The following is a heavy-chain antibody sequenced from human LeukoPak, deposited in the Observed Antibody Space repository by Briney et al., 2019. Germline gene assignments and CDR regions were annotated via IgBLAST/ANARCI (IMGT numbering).Heavy chain of an antibody. D-gene: IGHD1-14*01. CDR2: IIPIFGTA. Sequence: ASVKVSCKASRGTFSSYAISWVRQAPGQGLEWMGGIIPIFGTANYAQKFQGRVTMTEDTSTDTAYMELTNLRSEDTAMYYCTRDRGNRDDLWGQGTLVTVSS. CDR3: TRDRGNRDDL. J-gene: IGHJ5*02. CDR1: RGTFSSYA. V-gene: IGHV1-69*06.